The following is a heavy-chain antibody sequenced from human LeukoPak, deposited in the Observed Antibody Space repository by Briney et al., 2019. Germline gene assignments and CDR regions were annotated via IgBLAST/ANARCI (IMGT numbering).Heavy chain of an antibody. J-gene: IGHJ5*02. Sequence: PGGSLRLSCAASGFTFSSYSMNWVRQAPGKGRGWVSSIISSSSYIYYADSVKGRFTISRDNAKNSLYLQMNSLRAEDTAVYYCARAHSSAWYPIWFDPWGQGTPVT. CDR2: IISSSSYI. V-gene: IGHV3-21*01. D-gene: IGHD6-19*01. CDR1: GFTFSSYS. CDR3: ARAHSSAWYPIWFDP.